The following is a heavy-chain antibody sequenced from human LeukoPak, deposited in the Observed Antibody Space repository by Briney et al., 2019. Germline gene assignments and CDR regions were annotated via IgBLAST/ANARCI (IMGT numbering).Heavy chain of an antibody. CDR3: ARDISRGGYFDY. D-gene: IGHD3-10*01. V-gene: IGHV4-38-2*02. J-gene: IGHJ4*02. Sequence: SETLSLTCAVSGYSISSGYYWGWIRQPPGKGLEWIGSIYHSGSTYYNPSPKSRVTISVDTSKNQFSLKLSSVTAADTAVYYCARDISRGGYFDYWGQGTLVTVSS. CDR2: IYHSGST. CDR1: GYSISSGYY.